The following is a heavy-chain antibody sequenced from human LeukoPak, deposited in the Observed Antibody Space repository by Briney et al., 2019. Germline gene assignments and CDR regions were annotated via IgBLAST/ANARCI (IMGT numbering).Heavy chain of an antibody. CDR1: GFTFSSYA. V-gene: IGHV3-30-3*01. D-gene: IGHD2-2*01. CDR2: ISYDGSNK. Sequence: GGSLRLSCSASGFTFSSYAMHWVRQAPGKGLEWVTVISYDGSNKYYADSVKDRFTISRDNSKNTLYLQMNSLRAEDTAVYYCARGDCSSTSCPGDAFDIWGQGTMVTVSS. J-gene: IGHJ3*02. CDR3: ARGDCSSTSCPGDAFDI.